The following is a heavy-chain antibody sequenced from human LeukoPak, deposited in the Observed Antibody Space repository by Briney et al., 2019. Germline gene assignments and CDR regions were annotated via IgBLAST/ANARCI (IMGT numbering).Heavy chain of an antibody. V-gene: IGHV3-9*01. CDR3: AKDSGDYAGRDFDI. CDR2: ISWNSGSI. D-gene: IGHD4-17*01. Sequence: PGRSLRLSCAASGFTFDDYAMHWVRQAPGKGLEWVSGISWNSGSICYADSVKGRFTISRNNAKNSLYLQMNSLRAEDTALYYCAKDSGDYAGRDFDIWGQGTMVTVSS. J-gene: IGHJ3*02. CDR1: GFTFDDYA.